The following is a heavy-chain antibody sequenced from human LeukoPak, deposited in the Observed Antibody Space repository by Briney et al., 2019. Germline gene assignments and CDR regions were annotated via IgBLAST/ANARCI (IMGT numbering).Heavy chain of an antibody. V-gene: IGHV3-48*03. J-gene: IGHJ6*03. CDR3: ARGPYYYYMDV. CDR2: ISSGSSTM. Sequence: GGSLRLSCAASGFPFGSYAMTWVRQAPGKGLEWVSYISSGSSTMFYADSVKGRFTISRDDAKNSLFLQMNSLRAKDTAVYYCARGPYYYYMDVWGKGTTVTVSS. CDR1: GFPFGSYA.